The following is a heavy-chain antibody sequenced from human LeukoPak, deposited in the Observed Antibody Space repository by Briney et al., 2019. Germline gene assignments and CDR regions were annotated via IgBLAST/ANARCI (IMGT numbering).Heavy chain of an antibody. CDR3: ARGRIAAAGPIDY. V-gene: IGHV3-48*03. J-gene: IGHJ4*02. CDR1: GLTFSSYD. Sequence: PGGSLRLSCEASGLTFSSYDMNWVRQAPGKGLEWVSYISSSGNLIHYADSVKGRFTMSRDNAKNSLYLQMNSLRVEDTAVYYCARGRIAAAGPIDYWGQGTLVTVSS. CDR2: ISSSGNLI. D-gene: IGHD6-13*01.